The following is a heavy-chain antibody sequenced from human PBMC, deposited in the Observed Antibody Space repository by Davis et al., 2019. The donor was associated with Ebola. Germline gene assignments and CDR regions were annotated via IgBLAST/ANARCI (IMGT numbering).Heavy chain of an antibody. CDR1: GFTFSSYA. V-gene: IGHV3-23*01. CDR3: AKEGPGWELLVPWFDP. D-gene: IGHD1-26*01. J-gene: IGHJ5*02. CDR2: ISGSGGST. Sequence: GGSLRFSCAASGFTFSSYAMSWVRQAPGKGLEWVSVISGSGGSTYYADSVKGRFTISRDNSKNTLYLQMNSLRAEDTAVYYCAKEGPGWELLVPWFDPWGQGTLVTVSS.